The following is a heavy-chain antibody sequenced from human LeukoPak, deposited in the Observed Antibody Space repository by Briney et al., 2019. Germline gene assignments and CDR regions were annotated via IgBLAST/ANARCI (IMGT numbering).Heavy chain of an antibody. Sequence: SQTLSLTCAISGDSVSSDGATWNWIRQSPSRGLEWLGMTYFRSKWYDDYAVSVKSRITIKPDTSKNQFSLQLNSVTPEDTAVYYCARPQLPKNYSSGWYVVFGSFYYYYYYMDVWGKGTTVTVSS. CDR2: TYFRSKWYD. CDR3: ARPQLPKNYSSGWYVVFGSFYYYYYYMDV. CDR1: GDSVSSDGAT. D-gene: IGHD6-19*01. V-gene: IGHV6-1*01. J-gene: IGHJ6*03.